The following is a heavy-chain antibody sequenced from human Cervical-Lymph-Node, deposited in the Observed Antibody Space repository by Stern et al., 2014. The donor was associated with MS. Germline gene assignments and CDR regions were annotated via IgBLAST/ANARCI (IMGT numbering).Heavy chain of an antibody. V-gene: IGHV2-5*02. CDR3: AHRATQAVRGVTFFDY. Sequence: QVTLKESGPTLVKPTQTLTLTCTFSGFSGTTYGVGVGWIRQPPGQALEWLALIYWDDDTRYTPSLRNRISITKDTSKNHVVLSMSDMDPLDTATYFCAHRATQAVRGVTFFDYWGQGILVTVSS. J-gene: IGHJ4*02. CDR1: GFSGTTYGVG. D-gene: IGHD3-10*01. CDR2: IYWDDDT.